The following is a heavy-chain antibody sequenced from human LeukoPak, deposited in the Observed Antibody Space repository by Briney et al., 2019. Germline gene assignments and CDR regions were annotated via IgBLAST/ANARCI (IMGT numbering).Heavy chain of an antibody. V-gene: IGHV4-4*07. D-gene: IGHD6-13*01. CDR1: GGSISSNY. J-gene: IGHJ4*02. CDR3: ARATSYNTNWYVDY. Sequence: SETLSPTCTVSGGSISSNYWSWIRQSTGKGLEWIGRIYTSGSTNYNPSLKSRVTMSVDTSKNQFSLKLSSVSAADTAVYYCARATSYNTNWYVDYWGQGTLVTVSS. CDR2: IYTSGST.